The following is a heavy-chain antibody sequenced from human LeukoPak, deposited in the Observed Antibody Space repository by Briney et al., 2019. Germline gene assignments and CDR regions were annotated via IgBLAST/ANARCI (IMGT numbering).Heavy chain of an antibody. D-gene: IGHD4-11*01. CDR2: ISGSGGST. J-gene: IGHJ6*03. CDR3: AKGLYSNSVYYYYYMDV. Sequence: GGSLRLSCAASGFTFSSYAMSWVRQAPGKGLEWVSGISGSGGSTYYADSVKGRFTISRDNSKNTLYLQMNSLRAEDTAVYYCAKGLYSNSVYYYYYMDVWGKGTTVTVSS. V-gene: IGHV3-23*01. CDR1: GFTFSSYA.